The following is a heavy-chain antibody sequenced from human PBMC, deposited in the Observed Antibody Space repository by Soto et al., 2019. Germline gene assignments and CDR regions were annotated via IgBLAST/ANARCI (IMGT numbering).Heavy chain of an antibody. D-gene: IGHD3-3*02. CDR3: TRSPFLECN. CDR1: GFTFSSYE. Sequence: EVQLVESGGGLVQPGGSLRLSCAASGFTFSSYEMNWVRQAPGKGLEWVSYISSGGGTIYYADSVKGRFTISRDNAKNSLYLQMNSLRAEDTAIYYCTRSPFLECNWGQGTLVTVSS. J-gene: IGHJ4*02. CDR2: ISSGGGTI. V-gene: IGHV3-48*03.